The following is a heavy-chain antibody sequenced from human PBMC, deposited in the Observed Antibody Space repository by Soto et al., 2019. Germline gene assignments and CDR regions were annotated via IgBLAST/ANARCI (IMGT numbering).Heavy chain of an antibody. J-gene: IGHJ4*02. CDR1: GGSISSSSTY. CDR3: ARSVYYYDSSGYYETPYFDY. D-gene: IGHD3-22*01. V-gene: IGHV4-39*01. CDR2: IYYSGST. Sequence: SETLSLTCNVSGGSISSSSTYWGWIRQPPEKGLEWIASIYYSGSTYYNPSLRSRVTLSVDTSKNQFSLRLSSVTAADTAVYYCARSVYYYDSSGYYETPYFDYWGQGTLVTVSS.